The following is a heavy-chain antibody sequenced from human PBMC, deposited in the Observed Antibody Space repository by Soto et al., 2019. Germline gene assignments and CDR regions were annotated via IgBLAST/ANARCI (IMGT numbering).Heavy chain of an antibody. V-gene: IGHV4-59*01. CDR2: IYYSGST. CDR3: ARSGIWSGYSAPWDWFDP. CDR1: GGSISSYY. Sequence: KPSETLSLTCTDSGGSISSYYWSWIRQPPGKGLEWIGYIYYSGSTNYNPSLKSRVTISVDTSKNQFSLKLSSVTAADTAVYYCARSGIWSGYSAPWDWFDPWGQGTLVTVSS. J-gene: IGHJ5*02. D-gene: IGHD3-3*01.